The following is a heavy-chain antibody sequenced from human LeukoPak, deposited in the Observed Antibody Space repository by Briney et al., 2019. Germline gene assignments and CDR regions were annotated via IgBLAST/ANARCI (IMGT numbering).Heavy chain of an antibody. CDR3: AKKRGVGATAVTHFDY. D-gene: IGHD1-26*01. V-gene: IGHV3-23*01. J-gene: IGHJ4*02. Sequence: GGSLRLSCAASGFTFSSYAMSWVRQAPGKGLEWVSTISGSGGSTYYADSVKGRFTISRDNSKNTLYLQMNSMRVEDTAVYYCAKKRGVGATAVTHFDYWGQGTLVTVSS. CDR1: GFTFSSYA. CDR2: ISGSGGST.